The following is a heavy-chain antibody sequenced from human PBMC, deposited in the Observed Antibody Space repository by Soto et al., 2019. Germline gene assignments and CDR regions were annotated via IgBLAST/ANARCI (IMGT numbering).Heavy chain of an antibody. CDR1: GFTFSTYA. V-gene: IGHV3-23*01. Sequence: EVQLLESGGGLVQPGGSLRLSCAASGFTFSTYAMTWVRQAPGQGLEWVATVTGSGAYTFDADSVKGRFTISRDNSKDTLYLQMNSLRPEDTAVYYCAKERYYDILADSYSNYGLEVWGQGTPVTVSS. CDR3: AKERYYDILADSYSNYGLEV. J-gene: IGHJ6*02. D-gene: IGHD3-9*01. CDR2: VTGSGAYT.